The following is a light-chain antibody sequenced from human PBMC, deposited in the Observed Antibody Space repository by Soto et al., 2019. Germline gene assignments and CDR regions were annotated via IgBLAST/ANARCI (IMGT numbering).Light chain of an antibody. CDR2: DAS. Sequence: IVLTQSPATLSVSPGERATLSCRASQSVSSDVAWSQQRPGQAPRLLIYDASTRATGIPARFSGSGSGTEFTLNISSLQSEDFANYYCQQSNNWPLTFGGGTKVEVK. V-gene: IGKV3-15*01. CDR1: QSVSSD. CDR3: QQSNNWPLT. J-gene: IGKJ4*01.